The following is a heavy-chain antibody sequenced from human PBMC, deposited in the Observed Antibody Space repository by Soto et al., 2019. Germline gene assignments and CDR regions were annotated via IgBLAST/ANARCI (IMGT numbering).Heavy chain of an antibody. CDR3: AKGDVVLPSAGDSFGA. V-gene: IGHV3-23*01. CDR1: GFTFSYYA. Sequence: PGGSLRLSCAASGFTFSYYAMSWVRPGSAKGNGRVATLSHNGGTKDTADSWNCRLTSSRDTSKSTLYLQMHFMRADHTATYYFAKGDVVLPSAGDSFGAWGQGTLVTVSS. J-gene: IGHJ5*02. CDR2: LSHNGGTK. D-gene: IGHD2-2*01.